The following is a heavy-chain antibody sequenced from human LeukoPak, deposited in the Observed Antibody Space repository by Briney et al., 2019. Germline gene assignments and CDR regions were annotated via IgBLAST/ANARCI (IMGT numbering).Heavy chain of an antibody. CDR2: LRGSGGSI. V-gene: IGHV3-23*01. CDR3: AKGLPPSSTWAYWHFDL. Sequence: GGSLRLSCVASGLTFSRYVMNWVREAPGKGLEWVSTLRGSGGSIYYADSEKGRFTLSRDNSKNTLNLQKKRLRADDTAVYLFAKGLPPSSTWAYWHFDLWGRGALVTVSS. J-gene: IGHJ2*01. CDR1: GLTFSRYV. D-gene: IGHD6-13*01.